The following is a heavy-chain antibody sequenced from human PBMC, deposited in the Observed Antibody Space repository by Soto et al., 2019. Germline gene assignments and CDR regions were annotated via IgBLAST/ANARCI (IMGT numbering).Heavy chain of an antibody. J-gene: IGHJ4*02. CDR2: IYHSGST. CDR3: ASRYSGYDYDER. V-gene: IGHV4-30-2*01. Sequence: QLQLQESGSGLVKPSQTLSLTCAVSGGSISSGGYSWSWIRQPPGKGLAWIGYIYHSGSTYYKPALTSRVTISVDRSKNQFSLKLSSVTAADTAVYYCASRYSGYDYDERWGQGTLVTVSS. D-gene: IGHD5-12*01. CDR1: GGSISSGGYS.